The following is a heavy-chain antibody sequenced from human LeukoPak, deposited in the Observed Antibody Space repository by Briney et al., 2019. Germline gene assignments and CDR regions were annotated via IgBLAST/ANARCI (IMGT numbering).Heavy chain of an antibody. CDR1: GGSISSGSYY. D-gene: IGHD3-9*01. V-gene: IGHV4-39*01. CDR3: ARLAYYDILTASYYFDY. J-gene: IGHJ4*02. Sequence: LQTLCLTRTVSGGSISSGSYYWSWVRLPPGEGLELIGFVDYSGRTSYHPSRRTRFTISVDTSKTQSSLKMSSVTAADTAVYYCARLAYYDILTASYYFDYWGQGTLVTVSS. CDR2: VDYSGRT.